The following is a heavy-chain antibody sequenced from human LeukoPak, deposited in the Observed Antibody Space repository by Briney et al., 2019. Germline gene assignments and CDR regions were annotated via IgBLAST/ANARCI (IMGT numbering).Heavy chain of an antibody. CDR2: IYYSGST. V-gene: IGHV4-59*01. Sequence: KASETLSLTCTVSGGSISSYYWSWIRQPPGKGLEWIGYIYYSGSTNYNPSLKSRVTISVDTSKNQFSLKLSSVTAADTAVYYCASSGWYGNWFDPWGQGTLVTVSS. D-gene: IGHD6-19*01. CDR3: ASSGWYGNWFDP. CDR1: GGSISSYY. J-gene: IGHJ5*02.